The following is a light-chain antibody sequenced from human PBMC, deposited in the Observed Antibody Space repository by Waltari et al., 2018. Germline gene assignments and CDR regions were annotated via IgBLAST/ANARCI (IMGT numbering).Light chain of an antibody. V-gene: IGKV4-1*01. CDR3: QQYYDTPLT. CDR1: QSVLHSPNKKNY. CDR2: WAS. Sequence: DIVMTQSPDSLAVSLGERATINCKSSQSVLHSPNKKNYLAWYRQKPGQPPKLLIYWASTRESGVPDRFSGSGSGIDFTLTISSLQAEDVAVYYCQQYYDTPLTFGGGTKVEIK. J-gene: IGKJ4*01.